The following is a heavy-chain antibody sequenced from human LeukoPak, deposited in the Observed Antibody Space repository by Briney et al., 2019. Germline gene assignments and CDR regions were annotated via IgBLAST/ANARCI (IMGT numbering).Heavy chain of an antibody. V-gene: IGHV3-74*01. CDR1: GFTFSSYW. CDR3: ATYRQVMLPFES. Sequence: GGSLRLSCAASGFTFSSYWMHWVRQAPGKGLVWVSRINSDGSSTSYADSVKGRFTISRDNAKNTLYLQMNSLRAEDTAIYYCATYRQVMLPFESWGQGTLVTVSS. D-gene: IGHD5-18*01. CDR2: INSDGSST. J-gene: IGHJ4*02.